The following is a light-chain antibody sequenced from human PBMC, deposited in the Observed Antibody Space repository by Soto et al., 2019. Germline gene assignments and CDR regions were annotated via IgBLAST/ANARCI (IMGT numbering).Light chain of an antibody. Sequence: EIVLTLSPATLSLSPVEIATLSCISSQSVTSRYLAWYQQKPGQAPRLLIYGASNRATGIPERFSGSGSGTDFTLTISSLEPEDFAVYYCQQYGTSPINCGQGTRRAIK. CDR1: QSVTSRY. CDR2: GAS. CDR3: QQYGTSPIN. V-gene: IGKV3-20*01. J-gene: IGKJ5*01.